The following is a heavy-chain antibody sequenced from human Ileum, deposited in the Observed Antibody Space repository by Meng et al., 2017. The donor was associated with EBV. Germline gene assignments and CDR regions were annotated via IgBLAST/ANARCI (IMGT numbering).Heavy chain of an antibody. J-gene: IGHJ4*02. CDR1: GGTIKNYA. Sequence: QGQLGQDGAEGKKPGSSVRVSCKASGGTIKNYATSWVRQSPGQGLEWMGVIMPLSGAPRYAQKFQDRLTVSADESTGTAYMELGSLTSDDTAVYFCARGSFTFTSSWSGPYFFDYWGQGTLVTVSS. CDR3: ARGSFTFTSSWSGPYFFDY. D-gene: IGHD3-16*01. V-gene: IGHV1-69*01. CDR2: IMPLSGAP.